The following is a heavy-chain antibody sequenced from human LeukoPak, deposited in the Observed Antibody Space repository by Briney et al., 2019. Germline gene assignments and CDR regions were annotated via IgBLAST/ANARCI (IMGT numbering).Heavy chain of an antibody. CDR3: ARVPSSYYFDY. Sequence: GGSLRLSCAASGFTFSSHTMTWVRQAPGKGLEWVSYMTGSGSFIYYADSVKGRFTISRDNGKNSLYLQMNSLRAEDTAIYYCARVPSSYYFDYWGQGSLVTVSS. CDR2: MTGSGSFI. V-gene: IGHV3-21*05. CDR1: GFTFSSHT. J-gene: IGHJ4*02.